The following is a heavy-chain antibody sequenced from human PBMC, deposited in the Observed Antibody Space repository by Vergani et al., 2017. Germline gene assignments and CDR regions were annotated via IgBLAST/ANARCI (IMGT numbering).Heavy chain of an antibody. CDR3: ARGVVVVAALIDY. Sequence: QVQLQESGPGLVKPSQTLSLPCTVSGGSISSGDYYWSWIRQPPGKGLEWIGYIYYSGSTYYNPSLKGRVTISVDTSKNQFSLKLSSVTAADTAVYYCARGVVVVAALIDYWSEGSLVTVSS. J-gene: IGHJ4*02. CDR1: GGSISSGDYY. V-gene: IGHV4-30-4*08. CDR2: IYYSGST. D-gene: IGHD2-15*01.